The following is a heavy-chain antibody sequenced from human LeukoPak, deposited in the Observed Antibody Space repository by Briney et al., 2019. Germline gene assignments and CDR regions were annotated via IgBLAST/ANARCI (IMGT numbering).Heavy chain of an antibody. CDR2: INHSGST. V-gene: IGHV4-34*01. CDR1: GGSFSGYY. Sequence: MTSETLSLTCAVYGGSFSGYYWSWIRQPPGKGLEWIGEINHSGSTNYSPSLKSRVTISVDTSKNQFSLKLSSVTAADTAVYYCARESIVATSPQIYWGQGTLVTVSS. D-gene: IGHD5-12*01. J-gene: IGHJ4*02. CDR3: ARESIVATSPQIY.